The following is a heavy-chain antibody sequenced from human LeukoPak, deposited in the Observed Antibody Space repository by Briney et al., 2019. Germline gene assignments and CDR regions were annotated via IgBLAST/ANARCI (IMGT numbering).Heavy chain of an antibody. CDR1: GYTLTKYA. V-gene: IGHV7-4-1*02. D-gene: IGHD3-10*01. J-gene: IGHJ4*02. Sequence: GASVKVSCKASGYTLTKYAMIWVRQAPGQGLEWMGWINTNSGNPTYAQGFTGRFAFSLDTSVTTAYLQISSLKAADTAVYYCARRSSFGSVSYYDDYWGQGTLVTVSS. CDR2: INTNSGNP. CDR3: ARRSSFGSVSYYDDY.